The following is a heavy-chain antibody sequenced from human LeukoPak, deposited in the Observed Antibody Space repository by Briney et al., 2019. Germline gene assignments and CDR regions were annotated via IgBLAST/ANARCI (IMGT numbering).Heavy chain of an antibody. V-gene: IGHV1-69*04. Sequence: SVKVSCKASGGTFSSYAISWVRQAPGQGLEWMGRIIPILGIANYAQKFQGRVTITADKSTSTAYMELSSLRSEDTAVYYCARGPSYYYGSGSYRDYWGQGTLVTVSS. CDR3: ARGPSYYYGSGSYRDY. CDR1: GGTFSSYA. J-gene: IGHJ4*02. CDR2: IIPILGIA. D-gene: IGHD3-10*01.